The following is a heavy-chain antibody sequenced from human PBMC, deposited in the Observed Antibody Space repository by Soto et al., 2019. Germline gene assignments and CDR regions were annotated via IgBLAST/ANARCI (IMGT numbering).Heavy chain of an antibody. CDR1: GYIFTTYF. Sequence: QVQLVHAGAAVKQPGASVKISCPSSGYIFTTYFIHWVRLAPGQGLHWILICIPNIGSTGTAPKFQVRCTMKTSTSSSTVSLEERNRRAEDTGLYFCARGVDVVLGPEDVHVDQYSMDDWGKGTTVTVSA. V-gene: IGHV1-46*01. D-gene: IGHD5-12*01. CDR2: CIPNIGST. J-gene: IGHJ6*04. CDR3: ARGVDVVLGPEDVHVDQYSMDD.